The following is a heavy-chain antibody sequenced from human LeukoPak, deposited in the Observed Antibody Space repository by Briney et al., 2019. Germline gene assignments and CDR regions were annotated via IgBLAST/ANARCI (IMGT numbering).Heavy chain of an antibody. CDR1: GGTFSSYA. CDR3: ASPQVAHDAFDI. Sequence: SVKVSCKASGGTFSSYAISWVRQAPGQGFEWMGRIIPIFGTANYAQKFQGRVTITTDESTGTAYMELSSLRSEDTAVYYCASPQVAHDAFDIWGQGTMVTVSS. J-gene: IGHJ3*02. CDR2: IIPIFGTA. V-gene: IGHV1-69*05. D-gene: IGHD2-15*01.